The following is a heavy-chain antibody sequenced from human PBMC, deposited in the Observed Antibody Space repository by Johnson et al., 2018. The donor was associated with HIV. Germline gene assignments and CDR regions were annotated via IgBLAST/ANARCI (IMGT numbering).Heavy chain of an antibody. V-gene: IGHV3-30*04. CDR1: GFTFSSYA. CDR2: ISYDGSNK. CDR3: ARAHDAFDI. J-gene: IGHJ3*02. Sequence: QVQLVESGGGVVQPGRSLRLSCAASGFTFSSYAMHWVRQAPGKGLEWVAVISYDGSNKYYADSVKGRFTISRDNSKNTLYLQMNSLRADDTAVYYCARAHDAFDIWGQGTMVTVSS.